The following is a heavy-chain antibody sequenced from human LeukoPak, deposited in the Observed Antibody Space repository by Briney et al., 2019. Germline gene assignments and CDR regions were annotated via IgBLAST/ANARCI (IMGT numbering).Heavy chain of an antibody. V-gene: IGHV3-20*04. J-gene: IGHJ6*02. CDR2: INWNGGST. D-gene: IGHD1-26*01. CDR1: GFTFDDYG. Sequence: GGSLRLSCAASGFTFDDYGMSWVRQAPGKGLEWVSGINWNGGSTGYADSVKGRFTISRDNAKNSLYLQMNSLRAEDTALYYCAGEDGSQRDYYYYYGMDVWGQGTTVTVSS. CDR3: AGEDGSQRDYYYYYGMDV.